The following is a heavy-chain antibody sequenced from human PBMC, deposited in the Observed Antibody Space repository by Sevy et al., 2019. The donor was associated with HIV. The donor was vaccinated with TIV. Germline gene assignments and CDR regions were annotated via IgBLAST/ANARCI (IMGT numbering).Heavy chain of an antibody. J-gene: IGHJ6*03. V-gene: IGHV3-23*01. Sequence: GGSLRLSCAVSGFSFDSYGMTWVRQAPGKGLEWVSGISGSGTRTYYADSVKGRFIISRDNSKNKLYLQMNSLRSEDTALYYCGKGGGGHYDPDEIGYYFYYYNMDVWGKGTTVTVSS. CDR2: ISGSGTRT. CDR1: GFSFDSYG. CDR3: GKGGGGHYDPDEIGYYFYYYNMDV. D-gene: IGHD3-22*01.